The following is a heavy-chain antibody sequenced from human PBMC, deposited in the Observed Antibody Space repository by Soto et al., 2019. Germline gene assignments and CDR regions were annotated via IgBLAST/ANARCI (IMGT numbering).Heavy chain of an antibody. CDR3: ARDLSSSWPFDY. D-gene: IGHD6-13*01. J-gene: IGHJ4*02. CDR2: IWYDGSNK. CDR1: GFTFSSYG. Sequence: RLSFAASGFTFSSYGMHWVRQAPGKGLEWVAVIWYDGSNKYYADSVKGRFTISRDNSKNTLYLQMNSLRAEDTAVYYCARDLSSSWPFDYWGQGTLVTVSS. V-gene: IGHV3-33*01.